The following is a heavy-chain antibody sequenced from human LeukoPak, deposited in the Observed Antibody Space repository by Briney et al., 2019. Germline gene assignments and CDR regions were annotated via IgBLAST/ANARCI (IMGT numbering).Heavy chain of an antibody. CDR1: GVSISSYY. D-gene: IGHD3-10*01. CDR3: ARDRYYYGSRGRYMDV. CDR2: IYTSGST. J-gene: IGHJ6*03. Sequence: PSETLSLTCTVSGVSISSYYWSWIRQPAGKGLEWIGRIYTSGSTNYNPPLKSRVTMSVDTSKNQFSLKLSSVTAADTAVYYCARDRYYYGSRGRYMDVWGKGTTVTISS. V-gene: IGHV4-4*07.